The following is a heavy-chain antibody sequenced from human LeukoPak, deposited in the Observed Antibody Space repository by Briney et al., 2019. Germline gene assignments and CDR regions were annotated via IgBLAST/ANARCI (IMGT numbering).Heavy chain of an antibody. D-gene: IGHD3-10*01. V-gene: IGHV3-23*01. CDR2: ISGSGGST. Sequence: GGSLRLSCAASGFTFSHYAMSWVRQAPGKRLEWVSAISGSGGSTYYADSVKGRFTISRDNSKNTLYLQMNSLRAEDTAVYYCAKDPEIYSGLLWFGSRGWFDPWGQGTLVTVSS. CDR3: AKDPEIYSGLLWFGSRGWFDP. CDR1: GFTFSHYA. J-gene: IGHJ5*02.